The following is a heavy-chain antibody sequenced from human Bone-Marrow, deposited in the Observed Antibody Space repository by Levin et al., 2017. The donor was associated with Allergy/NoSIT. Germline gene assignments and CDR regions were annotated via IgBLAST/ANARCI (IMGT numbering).Heavy chain of an antibody. CDR2: ARDKANVHST. D-gene: IGHD1-1*01. Sequence: PGGSLRLSCAASGFALSDHYMDWVRQAPGKGLEWVGRARDKANVHSTEYAASVKGRFTISRDDSKNSLYLQLNSLKTEDTAVYYCTVPARSGNGGLDKWGRGTLVTVSS. V-gene: IGHV3-72*01. CDR1: GFALSDHY. CDR3: TVPARSGNGGLDK. J-gene: IGHJ4*02.